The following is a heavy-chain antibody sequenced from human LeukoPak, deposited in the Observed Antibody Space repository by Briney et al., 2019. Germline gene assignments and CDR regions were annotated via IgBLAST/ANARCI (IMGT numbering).Heavy chain of an antibody. D-gene: IGHD2-15*01. J-gene: IGHJ5*02. Sequence: KPSETLSLTCAVYGGSFSGYYWSWIRQPPGKGLEWIGEINHSGSTNYNPSLKSRVTISVDTSKNQFSLKLSSVTAADTAIYYCARAVIVVAAATQRNWFDPWGQGTLVTVSS. CDR3: ARAVIVVAAATQRNWFDP. V-gene: IGHV4-34*01. CDR2: INHSGST. CDR1: GGSFSGYY.